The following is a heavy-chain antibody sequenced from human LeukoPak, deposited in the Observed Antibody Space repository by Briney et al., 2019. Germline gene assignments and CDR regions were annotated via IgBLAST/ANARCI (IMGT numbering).Heavy chain of an antibody. V-gene: IGHV3-9*01. CDR2: ISWNSGSI. D-gene: IGHD2-2*01. CDR1: GFTFDDYA. CDR3: AKEGSPAASPFDP. J-gene: IGHJ5*02. Sequence: GRSLRLSCAASGFTFDDYAMHWVRQAPGKGLEWVSGISWNSGSIGYADSVKGRFTISRDNAKNSLYLQMNSLRAEDTALYYCAKEGSPAASPFDPWGQGTLVTVSS.